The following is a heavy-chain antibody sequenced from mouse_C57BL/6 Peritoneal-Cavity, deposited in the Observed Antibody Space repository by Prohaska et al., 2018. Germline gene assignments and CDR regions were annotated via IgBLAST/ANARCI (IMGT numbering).Heavy chain of an antibody. CDR1: GIDFSRYW. CDR2: INPDSSTI. Sequence: GGLVQPGGSLKLSCAASGIDFSRYWMSWVRRAPGKGLEWIGEINPDSSTINYAPSLKDKFIISRDNAKNTLYLQMSKVRSEEKGLYNCESPDGYYWYFDVWGTGTTATGSS. V-gene: IGHV4-1*01. CDR3: ESPDGYYWYFDV. D-gene: IGHD2-3*01. J-gene: IGHJ1*03.